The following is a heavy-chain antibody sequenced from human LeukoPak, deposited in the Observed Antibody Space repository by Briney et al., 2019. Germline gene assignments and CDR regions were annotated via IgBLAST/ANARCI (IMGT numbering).Heavy chain of an antibody. D-gene: IGHD3-10*01. J-gene: IGHJ4*02. CDR1: GGSITSGDYY. V-gene: IGHV4-31*03. CDR3: ARDSDYYGSGSSGYFDY. CDR2: IYYSRST. Sequence: SETLSLTCTVSGGSITSGDYYWSWIRQHPGKGLEWIGYIYYSRSTYYNPSLKSRVTLSVDTSKNQFSLKLSSVTAADTAVYYCARDSDYYGSGSSGYFDYWGQGTLVTVSS.